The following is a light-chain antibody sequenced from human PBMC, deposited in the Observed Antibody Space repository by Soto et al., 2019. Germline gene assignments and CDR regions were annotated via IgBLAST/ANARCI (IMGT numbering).Light chain of an antibody. CDR3: AAWDDSLNGAV. J-gene: IGLJ7*01. CDR2: SNN. Sequence: QLVLTQPPSASGTPGQRVTISCSGSSSNIGSNTVNWYQQLPGTAPKLLIYSNNQRPSGVPDRFSGSKSGTSASLAISGLQSEDEADYYCAAWDDSLNGAVFGGGTKLTVL. CDR1: SSNIGSNT. V-gene: IGLV1-44*01.